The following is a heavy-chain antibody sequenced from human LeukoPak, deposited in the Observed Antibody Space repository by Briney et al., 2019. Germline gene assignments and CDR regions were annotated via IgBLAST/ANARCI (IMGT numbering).Heavy chain of an antibody. Sequence: GGSLRLSCAASGFTFSSYWMSWVRQAPGKGLEWVANIKQDGSEKYYVDSVKGRFTISRDNAKNSLYLQMNSLRAEDTAVYYCARDVVEASSGWYGYYYYGMDVWGQGTTATVSS. V-gene: IGHV3-7*01. CDR1: GFTFSSYW. CDR3: ARDVVEASSGWYGYYYYGMDV. J-gene: IGHJ6*02. CDR2: IKQDGSEK. D-gene: IGHD6-19*01.